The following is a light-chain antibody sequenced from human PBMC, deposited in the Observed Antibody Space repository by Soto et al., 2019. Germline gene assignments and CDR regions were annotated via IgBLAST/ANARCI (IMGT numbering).Light chain of an antibody. CDR1: QSVSSNY. CDR2: GAS. J-gene: IGKJ4*01. V-gene: IGKV3-20*01. Sequence: EIVLTQSPGTLSLSPGDRATLSCRASQSVSSNYLAWYHQKPGQAPRLLLYGASSRATGIPDRFSGSGSGTDFTLSNSRLEPEDFGVYYCQQYGSSPRLAFGGGTKVDIK. CDR3: QQYGSSPRLA.